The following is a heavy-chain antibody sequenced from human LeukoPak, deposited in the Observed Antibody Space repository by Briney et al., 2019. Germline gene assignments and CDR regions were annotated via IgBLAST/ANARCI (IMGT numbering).Heavy chain of an antibody. Sequence: PGGSLRLSCADSGFLFSNSWMAWVRQAPGRGLEWLANINQDGSAKTCVDSVKGRFTISKDNAKNSLYLQMNSLRAEDTAVYYCARPPVRGVTSAILYWGQGTLVTVSS. CDR3: ARPPVRGVTSAILY. J-gene: IGHJ4*02. D-gene: IGHD3-10*01. CDR2: INQDGSAK. CDR1: GFLFSNSW. V-gene: IGHV3-7*02.